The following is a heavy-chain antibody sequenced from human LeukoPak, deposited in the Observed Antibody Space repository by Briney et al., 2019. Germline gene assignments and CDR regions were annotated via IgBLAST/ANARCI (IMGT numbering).Heavy chain of an antibody. D-gene: IGHD3-16*02. J-gene: IGHJ4*02. V-gene: IGHV3-48*03. CDR3: ARVEGFIDY. CDR2: ISSSGTTI. Sequence: GGSLRLSCAASGFTFSSYEMNWVRQAPGKGLEWVSYISSSGTTIYYADSVKGRFTISRDNAKNSLYLQMICLRAEDTALYYCARVEGFIDYWGQGTLVTVSS. CDR1: GFTFSSYE.